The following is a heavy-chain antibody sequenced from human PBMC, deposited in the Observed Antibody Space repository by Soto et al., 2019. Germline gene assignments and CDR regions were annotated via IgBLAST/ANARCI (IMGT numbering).Heavy chain of an antibody. CDR1: GGSFSGYY. CDR2: VNHSGTT. CDR3: ASRDPGTSVDY. Sequence: SETLSLTCAVYGGSFSGYYWTWIRQSPEKGLEWIGEVNHSGTTYYNPSLKTRVTISLDKSENQFSLKVTSLTAADTAVYYCASRDPGTSVDYWGQGTLVTVSS. J-gene: IGHJ4*02. V-gene: IGHV4-34*01. D-gene: IGHD1-7*01.